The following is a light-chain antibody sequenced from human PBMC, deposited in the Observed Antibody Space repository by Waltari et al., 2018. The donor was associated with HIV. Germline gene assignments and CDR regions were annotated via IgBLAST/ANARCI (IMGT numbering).Light chain of an antibody. CDR1: RTILFSSENRNC. J-gene: IGKJ4*01. Sequence: DIVMTQSPNSLAASLCVIATINCRSSRTILFSSENRNCLAWYQQKPGQSPKLLIYWASTRASGVPDRFSGSGSGTNFSLTISSLQTDDVALYYCQQYYSLGPTFGGGTKVEIK. V-gene: IGKV4-1*01. CDR2: WAS. CDR3: QQYYSLGPT.